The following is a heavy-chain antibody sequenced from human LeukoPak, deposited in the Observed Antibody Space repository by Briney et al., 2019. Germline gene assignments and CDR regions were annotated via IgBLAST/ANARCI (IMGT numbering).Heavy chain of an antibody. CDR1: GFTLNSNW. V-gene: IGHV3-74*01. J-gene: IGHJ3*02. CDR2: IYSDGSRT. Sequence: GGSLRLSCAGSGFTLNSNWMHWVRQGPGKGLVWVSRIYSDGSRTNYADSVKGRFTISGDNAKNTLYLQMNNLRAEDTAVYYCARSGRGGAFDIWGQGTMVTVSS. CDR3: ARSGRGGAFDI. D-gene: IGHD1-26*01.